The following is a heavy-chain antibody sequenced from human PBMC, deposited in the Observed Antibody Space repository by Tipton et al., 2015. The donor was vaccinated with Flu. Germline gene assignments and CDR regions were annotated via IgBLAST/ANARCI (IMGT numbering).Heavy chain of an antibody. CDR3: ARCGTVRTYSYYGMDV. CDR1: GGSISSSSYY. CDR2: IYYSGST. J-gene: IGHJ6*02. D-gene: IGHD6-6*01. V-gene: IGHV4-39*01. Sequence: TLSLTCTVSGGSISSSSYYWGWIRQPPGKGLEWIGSIYYSGSTYYNPSLKSRVTISVDTSKNQFSLKLSSVTAADTAVYYCARCGTVRTYSYYGMDVWGQGSTVTVSS.